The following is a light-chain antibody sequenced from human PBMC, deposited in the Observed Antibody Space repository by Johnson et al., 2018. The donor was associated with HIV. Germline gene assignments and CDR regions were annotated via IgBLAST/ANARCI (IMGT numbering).Light chain of an antibody. CDR1: NSNIGNNY. Sequence: QSMFTQPPSVSAAPGQKVTISCSGSNSNIGNNYVSWYQQLPGTAPKLLIYESDQRPSGIPDRFSGSKSGTSATLYITGLRTGDAADYYCGTWDSGLSALWVFGTGTKVTVL. J-gene: IGLJ1*01. CDR3: GTWDSGLSALWV. V-gene: IGLV1-51*02. CDR2: ESD.